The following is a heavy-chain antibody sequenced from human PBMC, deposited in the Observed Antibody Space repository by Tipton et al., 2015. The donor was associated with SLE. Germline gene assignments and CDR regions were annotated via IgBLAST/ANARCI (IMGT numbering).Heavy chain of an antibody. Sequence: VQLVQSGAEVKKPGESLRISCKGSGYSFTSYWISWVRQMPGKGLEWMGRIDPRDSYSKYSPSFQGHVTISADKSISTAYLQWSSLKASDTAMYYCARHPPVGTIYDSYYYGMDVWGQGTTVTVSS. J-gene: IGHJ6*02. V-gene: IGHV5-10-1*01. CDR3: ARHPPVGTIYDSYYYGMDV. D-gene: IGHD3-22*01. CDR2: IDPRDSYS. CDR1: GYSFTSYW.